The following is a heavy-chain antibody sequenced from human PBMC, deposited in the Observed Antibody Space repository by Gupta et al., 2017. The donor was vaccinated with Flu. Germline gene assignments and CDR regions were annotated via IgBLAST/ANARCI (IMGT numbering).Heavy chain of an antibody. CDR3: SRVDH. V-gene: IGHV3-30-3*01. CDR1: GFNFSTFA. J-gene: IGHJ4*02. CDR2: ISDDGNHK. Sequence: RSLRLSCAASGFNFSTFAMHWVRQAPGRGLEWIALISDDGNHKYYADSLKGRLTISRDKSKNTLWLQLNSLRPNDTALYYCSRVDHWGQGTPVFVSS.